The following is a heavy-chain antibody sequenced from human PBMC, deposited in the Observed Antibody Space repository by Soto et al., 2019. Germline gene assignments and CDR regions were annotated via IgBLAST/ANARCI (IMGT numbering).Heavy chain of an antibody. Sequence: QVQLVESGGGVVQPGRSLRLSCAASGFTFSSYAMHWDRQAPGKGLEWVAVISYDGSNKYYADSVKGRFTISRDNSKNTLYLQMNSLRAEDTAVYYCARVDTMIVVVITTLDYWGQGTLVTVSS. CDR1: GFTFSSYA. V-gene: IGHV3-30-3*01. D-gene: IGHD3-22*01. CDR3: ARVDTMIVVVITTLDY. J-gene: IGHJ4*02. CDR2: ISYDGSNK.